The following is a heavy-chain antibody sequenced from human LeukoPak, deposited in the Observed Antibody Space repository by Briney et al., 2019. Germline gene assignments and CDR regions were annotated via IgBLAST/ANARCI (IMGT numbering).Heavy chain of an antibody. CDR1: GYSISSGYY. CDR2: IYHSGST. D-gene: IGHD1-26*01. V-gene: IGHV4-38-2*02. Sequence: SETLSLTCTVSGYSISSGYYWGWIRQPPGKGLEWIGSIYHSGSTYYNPSLKSRVTISVDTSKNQFSLELSSVTAADTAVYYCARVLSGSYYIDYWGQGTLVTVSS. CDR3: ARVLSGSYYIDY. J-gene: IGHJ4*02.